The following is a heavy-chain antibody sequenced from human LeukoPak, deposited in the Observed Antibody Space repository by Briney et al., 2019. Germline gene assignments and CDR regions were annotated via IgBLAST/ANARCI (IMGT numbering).Heavy chain of an antibody. CDR2: ISTYNGNT. Sequence: ASVKLSFKASGYTFTSYGISWVRQAPGQGLEWMGWISTYNGNTKYAQSLQGRVTMTTDTSTRTAYMELGSLSSDETAVYYCARGGYSYDYWGRGPLVTVSS. CDR3: ARGGYSYDY. D-gene: IGHD5-18*01. J-gene: IGHJ4*02. V-gene: IGHV1-18*04. CDR1: GYTFTSYG.